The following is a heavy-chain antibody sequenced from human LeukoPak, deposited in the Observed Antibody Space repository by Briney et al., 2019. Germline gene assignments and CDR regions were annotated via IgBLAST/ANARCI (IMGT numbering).Heavy chain of an antibody. D-gene: IGHD6-6*01. V-gene: IGHV3-48*01. CDR1: GFTFSSYS. CDR2: ISSSSSTI. Sequence: GGSLRLSCAASGFTFSSYSMNWVRQAPGKGLEWVSYISSSSSTIYYADSVKGRFTISRDNSKNTLYLHMSSLGAADTAIYYCAKEIGAIGRPAVDYWGQGTLVTVSS. J-gene: IGHJ4*02. CDR3: AKEIGAIGRPAVDY.